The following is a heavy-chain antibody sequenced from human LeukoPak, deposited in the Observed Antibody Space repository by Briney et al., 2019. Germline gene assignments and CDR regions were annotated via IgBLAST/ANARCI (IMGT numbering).Heavy chain of an antibody. CDR3: ARHPDYYDSSGYYLVDY. Sequence: SETLSLTCTVSGGSISSSSYYWGWIRQPPGKGLEWIGSIYYSGSTYYNPSLKSRVTISVDTSKNQFSLRLSSVTAADTAVYYCARHPDYYDSSGYYLVDYWGQGTLVTVSS. D-gene: IGHD3-22*01. J-gene: IGHJ4*02. V-gene: IGHV4-39*01. CDR1: GGSISSSSYY. CDR2: IYYSGST.